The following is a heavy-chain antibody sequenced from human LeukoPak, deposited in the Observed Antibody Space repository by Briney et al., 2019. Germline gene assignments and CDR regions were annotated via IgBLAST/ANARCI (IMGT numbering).Heavy chain of an antibody. D-gene: IGHD3-10*01. V-gene: IGHV1-46*01. CDR3: ASQIQPYGSGSYFHY. CDR2: INPSGGST. CDR1: GYTFTSYY. J-gene: IGHJ4*02. Sequence: ASVKVSCKASGYTFTSYYMHWVRQAPGQGLEWMGIINPSGGSTSYAQEFQGRVTMTRDTSTSTVYIELSSLRSEDTAVYYCASQIQPYGSGSYFHYWGQGTLVTVSS.